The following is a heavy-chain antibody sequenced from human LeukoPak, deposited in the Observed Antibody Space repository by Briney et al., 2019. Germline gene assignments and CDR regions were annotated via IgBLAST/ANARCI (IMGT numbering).Heavy chain of an antibody. V-gene: IGHV3-23*01. CDR2: ISGSGGST. CDR3: AKALYSGSSYYYYYYMDV. D-gene: IGHD1-26*01. CDR1: GFTFSSYG. J-gene: IGHJ6*03. Sequence: GGSLRLSCAASGFTFSSYGMSWVRQAPGKGLEWVSAISGSGGSTYYADSVKGRFTISRDNSKNTLYLQMNSLRAEDTAVYYCAKALYSGSSYYYYYYMDVWGKGTTVTVSS.